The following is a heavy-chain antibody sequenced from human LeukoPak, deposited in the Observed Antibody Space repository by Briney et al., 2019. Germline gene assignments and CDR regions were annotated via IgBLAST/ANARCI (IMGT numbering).Heavy chain of an antibody. D-gene: IGHD4-17*01. J-gene: IGHJ4*02. CDR3: ARGLLTVTTFYLDY. CDR1: GGSISSYY. CDR2: IYYSGST. V-gene: IGHV4-59*01. Sequence: SETLSLTCTVSGGSISSYYWSWIRQPPGKGLEWIGYIYYSGSTNYNPSLKSRVTISVDTSKNRFSLKLSSVTAADTAVYYCARGLLTVTTFYLDYWGQGTLVTVSS.